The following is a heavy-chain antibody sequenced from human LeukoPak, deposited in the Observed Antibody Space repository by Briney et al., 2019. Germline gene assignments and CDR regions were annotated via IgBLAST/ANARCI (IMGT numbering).Heavy chain of an antibody. V-gene: IGHV3-23*01. Sequence: GGSLRLSCAASGFAFSSYTMAWVRQAPGKGLEWVSAISGSGGSTYYADSVKGRFTTFRDNSKNTLSLQMNSLRAEDTALYYCAKKTSYCSGDCFPYYFDHWGQGTLVTVSS. CDR3: AKKTSYCSGDCFPYYFDH. CDR2: ISGSGGST. CDR1: GFAFSSYT. J-gene: IGHJ4*02. D-gene: IGHD2-21*02.